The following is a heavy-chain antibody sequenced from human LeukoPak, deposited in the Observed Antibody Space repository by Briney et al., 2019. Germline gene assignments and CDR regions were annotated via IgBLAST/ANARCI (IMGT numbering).Heavy chain of an antibody. CDR2: IYYSGST. V-gene: IGHV4-39*02. D-gene: IGHD6-19*01. Sequence: SETLSLTCTVSGGSISSSSYYWGWIRQPPGKGLEWIGSIYYSGSTYYNPSLKSRITISLDTSNNQVSLTLASVTAADTAVYYCARDRIAVPGTRGFFDLWGRGSLVTVSS. J-gene: IGHJ2*01. CDR3: ARDRIAVPGTRGFFDL. CDR1: GGSISSSSYY.